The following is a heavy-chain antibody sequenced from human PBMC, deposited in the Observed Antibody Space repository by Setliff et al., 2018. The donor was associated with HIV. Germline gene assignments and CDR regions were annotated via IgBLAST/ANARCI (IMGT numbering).Heavy chain of an antibody. Sequence: PGESLKISCAASEFTVSTNYMSWVRQAPVKGLEWVSLIYSGGSTDSVKGRFTISRDNSKNTLYLQMNNLRAEDTAVYYCARDPNRIAVAGTFDYWGQGTLVTVSS. J-gene: IGHJ4*02. D-gene: IGHD6-19*01. CDR3: ARDPNRIAVAGTFDY. V-gene: IGHV3-53*01. CDR2: IYSGGST. CDR1: EFTVSTNY.